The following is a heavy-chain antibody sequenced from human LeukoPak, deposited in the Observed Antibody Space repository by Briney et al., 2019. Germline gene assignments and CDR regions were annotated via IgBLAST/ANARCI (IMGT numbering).Heavy chain of an antibody. CDR1: GFTFSSYG. Sequence: GGSLRLSCAASGFTFSSYGMHWVRQAPGKGLEWVAVISYDGSNKYYADSVKGRFTISRDNSKNTLYLQMNSLRAEDTAVYYCAKDRGSGSGDYWGQGTLVTVSS. V-gene: IGHV3-30*18. CDR2: ISYDGSNK. J-gene: IGHJ4*02. CDR3: AKDRGSGSGDY. D-gene: IGHD3-10*01.